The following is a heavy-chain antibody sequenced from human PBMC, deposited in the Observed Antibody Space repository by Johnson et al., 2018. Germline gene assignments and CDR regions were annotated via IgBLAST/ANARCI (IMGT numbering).Heavy chain of an antibody. V-gene: IGHV3-74*01. CDR1: GFTFSSYW. CDR3: ASGYCSSTSCYAWAAFDI. CDR2: INSDGSST. Sequence: VQLQESGGGLVQPGGSLRLSCAASGFTFSSYWMHWVRQAPGKGLVWVSRINSDGSSTSYADSVKGRFTISRDNAKKTLYLQMNSLRAGDTAVYYCASGYCSSTSCYAWAAFDIWGQGTMVTVSS. J-gene: IGHJ3*02. D-gene: IGHD2-2*01.